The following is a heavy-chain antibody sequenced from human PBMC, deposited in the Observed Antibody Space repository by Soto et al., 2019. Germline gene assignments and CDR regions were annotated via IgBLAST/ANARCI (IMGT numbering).Heavy chain of an antibody. CDR3: ARGPRWNNTSCSNDYYHVGLDV. D-gene: IGHD2-2*01. V-gene: IGHV4-34*01. J-gene: IGHJ6*02. CDR2: INHSGRT. Sequence: QVQLQQWGAGLLKPSETLSLTCAVYGGSFSGYYWSWIRQAPGKGLEGIGEINHSGRTNYNPSLKSRISTSADTYKNHFSLSLSSVTAADTAVYYCARGPRWNNTSCSNDYYHVGLDVWGQGTTVTVSS. CDR1: GGSFSGYY.